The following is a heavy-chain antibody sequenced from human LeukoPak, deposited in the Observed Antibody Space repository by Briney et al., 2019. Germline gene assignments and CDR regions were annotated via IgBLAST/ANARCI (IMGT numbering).Heavy chain of an antibody. CDR1: GFTFSSYG. Sequence: GGSLRLSCAASGFTFSSYGMHWVRQAPGKGLEWVSGINWNGGSTGYADSVKGRFTISRDNAKNSLYLQMNSLRAEDTALYYCARDDLSEQLDHDYYYYMDVWGKGTTVTVSS. CDR3: ARDDLSEQLDHDYYYYMDV. D-gene: IGHD6-6*01. V-gene: IGHV3-20*04. CDR2: INWNGGST. J-gene: IGHJ6*03.